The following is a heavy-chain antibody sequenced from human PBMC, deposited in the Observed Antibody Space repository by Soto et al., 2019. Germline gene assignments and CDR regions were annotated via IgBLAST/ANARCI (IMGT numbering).Heavy chain of an antibody. CDR2: IKTDGTEK. Sequence: PGGSLRLSCVASGPTFSASWMSWVRQAPGMGLEWVANIKTDGTEKYYVDSVKGRFTISRDNAKNSLYLQMDSLRGDDTAVYYCARNWKWGRGTLVTVSS. CDR1: GPTFSASW. J-gene: IGHJ4*02. V-gene: IGHV3-7*01. D-gene: IGHD1-1*01. CDR3: ARNWK.